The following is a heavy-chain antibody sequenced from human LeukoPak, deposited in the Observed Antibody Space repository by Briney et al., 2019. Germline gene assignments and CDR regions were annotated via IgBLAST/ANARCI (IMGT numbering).Heavy chain of an antibody. CDR2: ISSSSSTI. Sequence: GGSLRLSCAASGFTFSSYSMNWVRQAPGKGLEWVSYISSSSSTIYYADSVKGRFTISRDNAKNSLYLQMNSLRAEDTAVYYCARLYDFWSGSRRDDAFDIWGQGTMVTVSS. V-gene: IGHV3-48*04. CDR3: ARLYDFWSGSRRDDAFDI. CDR1: GFTFSSYS. J-gene: IGHJ3*02. D-gene: IGHD3-3*01.